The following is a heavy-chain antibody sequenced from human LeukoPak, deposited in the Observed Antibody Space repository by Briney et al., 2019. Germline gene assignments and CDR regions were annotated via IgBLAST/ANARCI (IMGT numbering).Heavy chain of an antibody. V-gene: IGHV3-48*04. Sequence: GGSLRLSCAASGFTFSSYSMNWVRQAPGKGLEWVSYISSSGSTIYYADSVKGRFTISRDNAKNSLYLQMNSLRAEDTAVYYCARASGNSAEFDYWGQGTLVTVSS. J-gene: IGHJ4*02. D-gene: IGHD4-23*01. CDR1: GFTFSSYS. CDR3: ARASGNSAEFDY. CDR2: ISSSGSTI.